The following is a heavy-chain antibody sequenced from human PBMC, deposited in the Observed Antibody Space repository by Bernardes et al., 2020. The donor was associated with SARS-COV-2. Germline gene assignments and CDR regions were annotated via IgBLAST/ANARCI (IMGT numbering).Heavy chain of an antibody. Sequence: GGSLRLSCAASDFTFSSYTMNWVRQAPGKGLEWVSSISGSSTYIYYADSVKGRFTISKDNAKNSLYLQMNSLRAEDTGVYYCARDEVRHYGVVLGLDLWGQGTLVTVSS. CDR3: ARDEVRHYGVVLGLDL. D-gene: IGHD3-3*01. V-gene: IGHV3-21*01. CDR2: ISGSSTYI. CDR1: DFTFSSYT. J-gene: IGHJ5*02.